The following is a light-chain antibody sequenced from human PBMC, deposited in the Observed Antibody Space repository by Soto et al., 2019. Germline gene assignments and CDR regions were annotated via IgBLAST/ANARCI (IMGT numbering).Light chain of an antibody. CDR3: QRYDGY. CDR1: QNINNW. CDR2: DAS. Sequence: MQMTQSPSTLSASIGDRVTITCRASQNINNWLAWYQQKPGKAPRLLIYDASSLQSGVPSRFSGSGSGTEFTLTISSLQPDDSATYYCQRYDGYFGQGTKL. J-gene: IGKJ2*01. V-gene: IGKV1-5*01.